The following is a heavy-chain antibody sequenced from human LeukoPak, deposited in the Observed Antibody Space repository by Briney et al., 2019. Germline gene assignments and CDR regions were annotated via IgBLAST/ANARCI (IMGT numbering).Heavy chain of an antibody. D-gene: IGHD4-17*01. Sequence: PSETLSLTCAVYGGSFSGYYWSWIRQPPGKGLEWVSAISSSGGNTYYADSVKGRFTISRDNSKNTLYVQMNSLRVEDTAVYYCAKDWVRSMDVWGQGTTVTVSS. V-gene: IGHV3-23*01. CDR2: ISSSGGNT. J-gene: IGHJ6*02. CDR1: GGSFSGYY. CDR3: AKDWVRSMDV.